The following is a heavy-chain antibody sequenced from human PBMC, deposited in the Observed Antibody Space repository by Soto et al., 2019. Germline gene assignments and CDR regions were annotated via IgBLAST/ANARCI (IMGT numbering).Heavy chain of an antibody. CDR1: GFTFTSSA. CDR2: IVVGSGNT. V-gene: IGHV1-58*01. J-gene: IGHJ4*02. CDR3: AADHNTVTYYY. D-gene: IGHD4-4*01. Sequence: SVKVSCKASGFTFTSSAVQWVRQARGQRLEWIGWIVVGSGNTNYAQRLQERVTITRDMSTSTAYMELSSLRSEDTAVYYCAADHNTVTYYYWGQGTLVTVSS.